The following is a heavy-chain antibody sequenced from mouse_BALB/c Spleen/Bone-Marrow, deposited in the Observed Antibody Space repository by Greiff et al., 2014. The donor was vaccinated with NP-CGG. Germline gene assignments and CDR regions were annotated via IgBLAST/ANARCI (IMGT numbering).Heavy chain of an antibody. CDR1: GYTFTSSY. V-gene: IGHV1S16*01. J-gene: IGHJ4*01. CDR3: TLWCYAMDY. Sequence: QVQLQQSGAELVKPGASVKLSCKAPGYTFTSSYMYWVKQRPGQGLEWIGDINPSNGGTNFNEKFKSKATLTVDKSSSTAYMQLSSLTSEDSAVYYCTLWCYAMDYWGQGTSVTVSS. D-gene: IGHD1-1*02. CDR2: INPSNGGT.